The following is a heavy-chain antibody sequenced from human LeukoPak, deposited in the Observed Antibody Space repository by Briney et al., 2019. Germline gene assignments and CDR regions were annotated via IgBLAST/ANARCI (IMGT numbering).Heavy chain of an antibody. Sequence: PGGSLRLSCAASGFTFSSYAMSWVRQSPRKGLEWVSTISDTTYYTDSVRARFTISRDTSKNTLYLQMNSLGAADTAVYYCARSRGPGNHFFDYWGQGALVTVSS. CDR1: GFTFSSYA. D-gene: IGHD4-23*01. CDR2: ISDTT. J-gene: IGHJ4*02. CDR3: ARSRGPGNHFFDY. V-gene: IGHV3-23*01.